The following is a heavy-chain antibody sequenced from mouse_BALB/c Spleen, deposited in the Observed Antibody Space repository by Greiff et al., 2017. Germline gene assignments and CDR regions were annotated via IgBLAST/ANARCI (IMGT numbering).Heavy chain of an antibody. D-gene: IGHD2-3*01. Sequence: VQLQQSGPELVKPGASVKISCKASGYTFTDYYMNWVKQSHGKSLEWIGLVNPNNGGTSYNQKFKGKATLTVDKSSSTAYMELRSLTSEDSAVYYCARNDGYSYYFDYWGQGTTLTVSS. V-gene: IGHV1-26*01. J-gene: IGHJ2*01. CDR1: GYTFTDYY. CDR2: VNPNNGGT. CDR3: ARNDGYSYYFDY.